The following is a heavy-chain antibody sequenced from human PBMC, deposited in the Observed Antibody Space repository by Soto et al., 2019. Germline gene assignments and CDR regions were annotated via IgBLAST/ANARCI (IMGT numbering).Heavy chain of an antibody. CDR2: IHRSRGT. CDR1: GGSINTDSW. D-gene: IGHD6-6*01. Sequence: QVQLQESGPGLVSPLGTLSLTCAVSGGSINTDSWWTWVRQPPGKGLEWIGEIHRSRGTNYNPSLKSRVTISIDRSTNHFSLRLYSVTAADTAVYYCASREEARPFWGQGTLVTVSS. CDR3: ASREEARPF. J-gene: IGHJ4*02. V-gene: IGHV4-4*02.